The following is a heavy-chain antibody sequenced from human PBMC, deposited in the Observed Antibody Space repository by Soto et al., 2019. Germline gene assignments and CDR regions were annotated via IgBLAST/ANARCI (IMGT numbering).Heavy chain of an antibody. Sequence: SVKVSCKASGGTFSSYAISWVRQALGQGLEWMGGIIPIFGTANYAQKFQGRVTITADKSTSTAYMELSSLRSEDTAVYYCARDRPPIRFYGMDVWGQGTTVTVSS. D-gene: IGHD6-6*01. CDR2: IIPIFGTA. CDR3: ARDRPPIRFYGMDV. CDR1: GGTFSSYA. V-gene: IGHV1-69*06. J-gene: IGHJ6*02.